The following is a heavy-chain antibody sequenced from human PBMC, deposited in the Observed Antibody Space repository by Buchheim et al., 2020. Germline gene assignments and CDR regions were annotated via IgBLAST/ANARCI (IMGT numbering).Heavy chain of an antibody. Sequence: QLQLQESGSGLVKPSQTLSLTCAVSGGSISSGGCSWSWIRQPPGKGLEWIGYIHNRGSTYYNPSLKSRVTISVDRLTTQFSLKLSSVTAADTAVYYCARGFVTATHNWFDPWGQGTL. D-gene: IGHD2-21*02. CDR3: ARGFVTATHNWFDP. V-gene: IGHV4-30-2*01. CDR1: GGSISSGGCS. J-gene: IGHJ5*02. CDR2: IHNRGST.